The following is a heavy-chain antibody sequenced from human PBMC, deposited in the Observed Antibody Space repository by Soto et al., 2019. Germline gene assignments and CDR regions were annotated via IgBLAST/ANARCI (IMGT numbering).Heavy chain of an antibody. J-gene: IGHJ4*02. CDR3: ARAPRGAVAGGNDY. CDR2: ISAYNGNT. Sequence: GASVKVSCKASGYTFTCYGICWVRQAPGQGLEWMGWISAYNGNTNYAQKLQGRVTMTTDTSTSTAYMELRSLRSDDTAVYYCARAPRGAVAGGNDYWGQGTLVT. D-gene: IGHD6-19*01. CDR1: GYTFTCYG. V-gene: IGHV1-18*01.